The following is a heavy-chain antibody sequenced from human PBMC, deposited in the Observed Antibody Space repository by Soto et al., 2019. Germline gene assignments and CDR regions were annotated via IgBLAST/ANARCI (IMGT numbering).Heavy chain of an antibody. J-gene: IGHJ5*02. D-gene: IGHD6-13*01. Sequence: GASVKVSCKASGYTFTSYDINWVRQATGQGLEWMGWMNPNSGNTGYAQKFQGRVTMTRNTSISTAYMELSSLRSEDTAVYYCATSYSSSRYNWFDPWGHGTLVTVSS. CDR2: MNPNSGNT. V-gene: IGHV1-8*01. CDR1: GYTFTSYD. CDR3: ATSYSSSRYNWFDP.